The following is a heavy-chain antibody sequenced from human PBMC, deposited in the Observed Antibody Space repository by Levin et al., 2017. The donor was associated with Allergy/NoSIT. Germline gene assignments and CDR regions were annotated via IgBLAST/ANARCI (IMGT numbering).Heavy chain of an antibody. Sequence: SETLSLTCTVSGDSISGYYWSWIRLSPGKGLEWIAHIHSSGSTTYNPSLRSRVTISIDMSKNLFSLKVNSVTTADTAVYFCARHFGSGTFPMDVWGRGTTVTVSS. CDR2: IHSSGST. V-gene: IGHV4-59*01. D-gene: IGHD3-10*01. CDR3: ARHFGSGTFPMDV. CDR1: GDSISGYY. J-gene: IGHJ6*03.